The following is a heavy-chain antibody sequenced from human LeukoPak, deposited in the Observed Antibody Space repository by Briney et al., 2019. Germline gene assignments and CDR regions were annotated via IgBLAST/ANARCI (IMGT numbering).Heavy chain of an antibody. CDR3: ARVIVSYYDSSGSYYFDY. V-gene: IGHV4-38-2*02. J-gene: IGHJ4*02. CDR1: GGSISSYY. D-gene: IGHD3-22*01. Sequence: SETLSLTCTVSGGSISSYYWSWIRQPPGKGLEWIGSIYHSGSTYYNPSLKSRVTISVDTSKNQFSLKLSSVTAADTAVYYCARVIVSYYDSSGSYYFDYWGQGTLVTVSS. CDR2: IYHSGST.